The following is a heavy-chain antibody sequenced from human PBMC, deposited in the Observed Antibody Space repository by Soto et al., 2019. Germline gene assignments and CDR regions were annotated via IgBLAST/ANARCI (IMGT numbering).Heavy chain of an antibody. D-gene: IGHD5-12*01. CDR1: GGTFSSYA. CDR2: IIPIFGTA. Sequence: SVKVSCKASGGTFSSYAISWVRQAPGQGLEWMGGIIPIFGTANYAQKFQGRVTITADESTSTAYMELSSLRSEDTAVYYCARARGMATNTGDYWGQGTLVTVSS. V-gene: IGHV1-69*13. J-gene: IGHJ4*02. CDR3: ARARGMATNTGDY.